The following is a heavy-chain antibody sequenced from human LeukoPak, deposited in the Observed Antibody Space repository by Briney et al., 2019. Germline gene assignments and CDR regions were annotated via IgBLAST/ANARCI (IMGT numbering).Heavy chain of an antibody. CDR1: GGSFSGYY. D-gene: IGHD1-26*01. J-gene: IGHJ5*02. Sequence: QTSETLSLTCAVYGGSFSGYYWSWIRQPPGKGLEWIGEINHSGSTNYNPSLKSRVTISVDTSKNQFSLKLSSVTAADTAVYYCARGKVGATGNWFDPWGQGTLVTVSS. CDR2: INHSGST. CDR3: ARGKVGATGNWFDP. V-gene: IGHV4-34*01.